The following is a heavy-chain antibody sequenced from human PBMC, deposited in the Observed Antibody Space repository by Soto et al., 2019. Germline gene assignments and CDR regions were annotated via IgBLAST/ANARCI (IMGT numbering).Heavy chain of an antibody. Sequence: ASVKVSCKASGGTFSSYAISWVRQAPGQGLEWMGGIIPIFGTANYAQKFQGRVTITADKSTSTAYMELSSLRSEDTAVYYCARYNGRGYSGYGSYYYYYGMDVWGQGTTVTVSS. CDR2: IIPIFGTA. D-gene: IGHD5-12*01. V-gene: IGHV1-69*06. CDR1: GGTFSSYA. J-gene: IGHJ6*02. CDR3: ARYNGRGYSGYGSYYYYYGMDV.